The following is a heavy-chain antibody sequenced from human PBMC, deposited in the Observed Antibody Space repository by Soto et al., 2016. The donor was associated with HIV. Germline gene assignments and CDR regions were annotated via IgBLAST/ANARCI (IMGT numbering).Heavy chain of an antibody. CDR3: ARAKREYYYDSSGVEDY. Sequence: EVQLVESGGGVVRPGGSLRLSCAASGFTFDDYGMSWVRQAPGKGLEWVSGINWNGGSTGYADSVKGRFTISRDNAKNSLYLQMNSLRAEDTALYYCARAKREYYYDSSGVEDYWGQGTLVTVSS. D-gene: IGHD3-22*01. CDR2: INWNGGST. V-gene: IGHV3-20*04. J-gene: IGHJ4*02. CDR1: GFTFDDYG.